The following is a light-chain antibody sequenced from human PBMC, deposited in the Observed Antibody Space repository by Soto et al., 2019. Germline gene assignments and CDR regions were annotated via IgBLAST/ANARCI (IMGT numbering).Light chain of an antibody. V-gene: IGKV1-5*03. Sequence: DIQMTQSPSTLSASVGDRVTITCRASQSISSWLAWYQQKPGKAPKLLIFKASSLESGVPSRFSGSGSGTEFTLTISSLQPDDFATYYCQQYNSYPYTFGQGTKLEIK. J-gene: IGKJ2*01. CDR3: QQYNSYPYT. CDR2: KAS. CDR1: QSISSW.